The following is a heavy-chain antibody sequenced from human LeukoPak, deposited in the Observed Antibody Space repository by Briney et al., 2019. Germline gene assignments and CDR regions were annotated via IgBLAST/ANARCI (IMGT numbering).Heavy chain of an antibody. J-gene: IGHJ6*02. CDR1: GFTFSSYW. CDR3: AKFSPTPLLNYYYYGMDV. V-gene: IGHV3-23*01. Sequence: GGSLRLSCAASGFTFSSYWMSWVRQAPGTGLEWVSCFSGSGASTYYADSVKGRFTISRDNSKNTLYLQMNSLRAEDTAVYYCAKFSPTPLLNYYYYGMDVWGQGTTVTVSS. CDR2: FSGSGAST.